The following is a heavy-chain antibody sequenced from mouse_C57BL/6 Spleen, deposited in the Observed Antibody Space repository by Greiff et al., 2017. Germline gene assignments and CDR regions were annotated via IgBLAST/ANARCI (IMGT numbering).Heavy chain of an antibody. CDR2: IDPETGGT. D-gene: IGHD1-2*01. CDR3: TKEGSTAHFDY. CDR1: GYTFTDYE. J-gene: IGHJ2*01. V-gene: IGHV1-15*01. Sequence: VQLQQSGAELVRPGASVTLSCKASGYTFTDYEMHWVKQTPVHGLEWIGAIDPETGGTAYNQKFKGKAILTADKSSSTAYMELRSLTSEDSAVYYCTKEGSTAHFDYWGQGTTRTVSS.